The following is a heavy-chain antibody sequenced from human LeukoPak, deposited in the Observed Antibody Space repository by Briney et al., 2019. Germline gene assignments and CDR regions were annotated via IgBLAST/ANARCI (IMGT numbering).Heavy chain of an antibody. D-gene: IGHD2-21*02. Sequence: PGGSLRLSCAASGFTFSSYWMHWVRQAPGKGLEWVAFIRDDGSNKYYADSVKGRFTISRDNAKNSLYLQMNSLRAEDTAVYYCARAGVVTAIINYWGQGTLVTVSS. V-gene: IGHV3-30*02. J-gene: IGHJ4*02. CDR1: GFTFSSYW. CDR3: ARAGVVTAIINY. CDR2: IRDDGSNK.